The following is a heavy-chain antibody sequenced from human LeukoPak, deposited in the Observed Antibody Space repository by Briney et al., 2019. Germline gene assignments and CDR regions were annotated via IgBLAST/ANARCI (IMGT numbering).Heavy chain of an antibody. Sequence: GGSLRLSCAASGFTFNNYAMTWVRQAPGKGLEWVSAVSGRGDATYYADSVKGRFTISRDDSKNTLYLQMNSLRAEDAAVYHCAKAPPAATNYYYGMDVWGQGTTVTVSS. D-gene: IGHD2-15*01. V-gene: IGHV3-23*01. CDR3: AKAPPAATNYYYGMDV. CDR1: GFTFNNYA. CDR2: VSGRGDAT. J-gene: IGHJ6*02.